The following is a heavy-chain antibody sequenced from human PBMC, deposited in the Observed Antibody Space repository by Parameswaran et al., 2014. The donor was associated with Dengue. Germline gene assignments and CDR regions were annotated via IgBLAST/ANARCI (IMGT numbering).Heavy chain of an antibody. Sequence: VRQMPGKGLEWMGIIYPGDSDTRYSPSFQGQVTISADKSISTAYLQWSSLKASDTAMYYCARHSWFDPWGQGTLVTVSS. V-gene: IGHV5-51*01. CDR2: IYPGDSDT. J-gene: IGHJ5*02. CDR3: ARHSWFDP.